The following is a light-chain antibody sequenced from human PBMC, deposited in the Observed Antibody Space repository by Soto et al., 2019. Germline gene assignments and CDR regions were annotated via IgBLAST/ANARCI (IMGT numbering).Light chain of an antibody. CDR2: DVS. Sequence: QSVLTQPASVSGSPGQSITISCTGTSSDVGGYNYVSWYQQHPGKAPKLMIYDVSDRPSGISNRFSASKSGNTASLTISGLYVLDEADYYCCSYTSSSTPWVFGTGTKVTVL. V-gene: IGLV2-14*03. CDR1: SSDVGGYNY. J-gene: IGLJ1*01. CDR3: CSYTSSSTPWV.